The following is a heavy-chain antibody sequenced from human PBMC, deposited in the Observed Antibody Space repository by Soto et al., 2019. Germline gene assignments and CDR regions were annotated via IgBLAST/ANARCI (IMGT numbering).Heavy chain of an antibody. CDR1: GFTFSSYA. J-gene: IGHJ4*02. V-gene: IGHV3-23*01. D-gene: IGHD4-4*01. CDR2: ISGSGGST. Sequence: EVQLLESGGGLVQPGGSLRLSCAASGFTFSSYAMSWVRQAPGKGLEWVSAISGSGGSTYYADSVKGRFTISRDNSKNTLYLQMNSLRADDTAVYYCAKGPGAPSLPRTTVTYFDYWGQGTLVTVSS. CDR3: AKGPGAPSLPRTTVTYFDY.